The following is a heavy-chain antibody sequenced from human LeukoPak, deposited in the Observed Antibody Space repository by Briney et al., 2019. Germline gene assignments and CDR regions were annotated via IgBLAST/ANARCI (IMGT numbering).Heavy chain of an antibody. CDR1: VYTFTSYG. V-gene: IGHV1-18*01. CDR2: ISAYNGNT. Sequence: ASVKVSCKASVYTFTSYGISWVRQAPGQGLEWMGWISAYNGNTNYAQKLQGRVTMTTDTSTSTAYMELRSLRSDDTAVYYCARDSNVLLWFGENFDYWGQGTLVTVSS. J-gene: IGHJ4*02. CDR3: ARDSNVLLWFGENFDY. D-gene: IGHD3-10*01.